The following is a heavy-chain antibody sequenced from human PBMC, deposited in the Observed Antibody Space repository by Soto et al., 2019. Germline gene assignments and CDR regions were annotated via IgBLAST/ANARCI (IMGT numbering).Heavy chain of an antibody. D-gene: IGHD1-7*01. V-gene: IGHV4-4*02. Sequence: XATLSLTCAVSGGSFTSKNWWTWFRQPPGQGLEWIGEIYRTGSTNYNPSLKSRVTISLDKSENQFSLKVTSLTAADTAVYYCASRDPGTSVDYWGQGTLVTVSS. CDR2: IYRTGST. CDR1: GGSFTSKNW. J-gene: IGHJ4*02. CDR3: ASRDPGTSVDY.